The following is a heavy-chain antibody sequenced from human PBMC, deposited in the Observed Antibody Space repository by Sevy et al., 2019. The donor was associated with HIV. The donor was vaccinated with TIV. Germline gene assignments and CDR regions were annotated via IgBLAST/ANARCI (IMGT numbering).Heavy chain of an antibody. J-gene: IGHJ4*02. Sequence: ASVKVSCKASGYTFTSYGISWVRQAPGQGLEWMGWISAYNGNTNYAQKLQGRVTMTTDTSTSTAYMELRSLRSDDMAVYYCARARRYYYDSSGSSRVFDYWGQGTLVTVSS. CDR2: ISAYNGNT. V-gene: IGHV1-18*03. CDR3: ARARRYYYDSSGSSRVFDY. D-gene: IGHD3-22*01. CDR1: GYTFTSYG.